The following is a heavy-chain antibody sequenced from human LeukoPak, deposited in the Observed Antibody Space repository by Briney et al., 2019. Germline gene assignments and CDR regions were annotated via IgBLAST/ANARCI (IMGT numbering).Heavy chain of an antibody. CDR2: IYHSGST. J-gene: IGHJ4*02. Sequence: SETLSLTCAVSGYSISSGYYWGWIRQPPGKGLEWIGSIYHSGSTYYNPSLKSRVTISVDTSKNQFSLKLSSVTAADTAVYYCARPGAAYYDFWSGSSLDYWGQGTQVTVSS. V-gene: IGHV4-38-2*01. D-gene: IGHD3-3*01. CDR3: ARPGAAYYDFWSGSSLDY. CDR1: GYSISSGYY.